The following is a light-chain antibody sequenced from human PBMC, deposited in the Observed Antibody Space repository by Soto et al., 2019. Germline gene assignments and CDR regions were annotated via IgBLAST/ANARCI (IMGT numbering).Light chain of an antibody. CDR3: SSYTSSSIPYV. CDR1: SADVGAYNY. V-gene: IGLV2-14*01. CDR2: EVN. J-gene: IGLJ1*01. Sequence: QSVLTQPASVSGSPGQSISISCTGTSADVGAYNYVSWFQQHPGKAPKLMIYEVNNRPSGVSYRFSGSKSGNTASLTISGLQAEDEAEYYCSSYTSSSIPYVFGTGTKVTVL.